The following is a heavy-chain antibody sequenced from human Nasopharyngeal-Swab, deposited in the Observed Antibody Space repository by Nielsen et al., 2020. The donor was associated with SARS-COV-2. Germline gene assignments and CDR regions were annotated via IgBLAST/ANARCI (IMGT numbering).Heavy chain of an antibody. Sequence: GGSLRLSCAASGFTFSADGMTWVRQAAGKGLEWVSGISRSGGSVDYAGSVKGRFTTSRDNSKNMVYLHMARLRVEDTALYYCVQGTTAPDVWGQGTLVTVSS. CDR3: VQGTTAPDV. V-gene: IGHV3-23*01. CDR2: ISRSGGSV. D-gene: IGHD1-7*01. CDR1: GFTFSADG. J-gene: IGHJ4*02.